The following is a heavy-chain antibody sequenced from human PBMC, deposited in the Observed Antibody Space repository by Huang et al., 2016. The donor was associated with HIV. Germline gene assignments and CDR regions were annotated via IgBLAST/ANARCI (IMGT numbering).Heavy chain of an antibody. V-gene: IGHV3-9*01. CDR3: AKDWGYDFGAFDF. CDR1: GFTFDDYA. D-gene: IGHD3-16*01. J-gene: IGHJ3*01. CDR2: SNCKSGNI. Sequence: EVQLVESGGGLVRPGRSLRLSCAASGFTFDDYAMHWVRQTPGKGREWVSGSNCKSGNIAYADSVRGRFTISRDNAKNSLYLQMNSLRPEDTALYYCAKDWGYDFGAFDFWGRGTMVTVSS.